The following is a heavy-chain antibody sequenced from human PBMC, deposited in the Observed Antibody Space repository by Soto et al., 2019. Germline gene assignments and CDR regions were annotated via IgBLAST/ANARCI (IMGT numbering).Heavy chain of an antibody. V-gene: IGHV3-23*01. CDR1: GFSISNYV. CDR2: VSGSGVGI. CDR3: TKGWLDY. J-gene: IGHJ4*02. D-gene: IGHD6-19*01. Sequence: EVKVLDSGGGLVQPGGSLRLSCAASGFSISNYVMNWVRQAPGKGLEWVSSVSGSGVGIYADSVKGRFSISRDNSKNTLDLQMTCLRAEDTAVYYCTKGWLDYWGQGTLVTVSS.